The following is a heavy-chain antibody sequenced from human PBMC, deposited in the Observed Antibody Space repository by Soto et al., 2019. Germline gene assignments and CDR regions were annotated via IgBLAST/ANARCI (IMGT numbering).Heavy chain of an antibody. CDR1: GFTFSSYE. J-gene: IGHJ4*02. CDR2: ISSSGSTI. V-gene: IGHV3-48*03. Sequence: SGGSLRLSCAASGFTFSSYEMNWVRQAPGKGLEWVSYISSSGSTIYYADSVKGRFTISRDNAEKSLYLQMNSLRAEDTAVYYCAKLLSNYKVFDYWGQGALVTVSS. D-gene: IGHD4-4*01. CDR3: AKLLSNYKVFDY.